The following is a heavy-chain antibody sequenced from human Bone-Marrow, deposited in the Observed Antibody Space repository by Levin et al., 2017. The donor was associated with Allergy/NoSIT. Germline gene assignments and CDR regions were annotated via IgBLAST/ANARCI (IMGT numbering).Heavy chain of an antibody. J-gene: IGHJ4*02. CDR1: GFVVTRNH. D-gene: IGHD3-9*01. CDR2: TYSGGAT. CDR3: ARDNYDTPGELDF. V-gene: IGHV3-53*01. Sequence: GGSLRLSCAASGFVVTRNHMSWVRQAPGKGLEWLSVTYSGGATYYRDSVKGRFTISRDNFKNTLYLQMNRLRAEDTAIYYCARDNYDTPGELDFWGQGTLVTVS.